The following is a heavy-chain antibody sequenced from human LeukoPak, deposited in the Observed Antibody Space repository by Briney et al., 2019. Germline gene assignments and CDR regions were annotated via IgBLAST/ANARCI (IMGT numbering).Heavy chain of an antibody. CDR1: GGSISSYY. V-gene: IGHV4-59*13. Sequence: SETLPLTCTVSGGSISSYYWSWLRQPPGKGLEWIGYIYYSGSTNYNPSLKSRVTISVDTSKNQFSLKLSSVTAADTAVYHCARERSSGQEDWFDPWGQGTLVTVSS. J-gene: IGHJ5*02. CDR3: ARERSSGQEDWFDP. CDR2: IYYSGST. D-gene: IGHD6-19*01.